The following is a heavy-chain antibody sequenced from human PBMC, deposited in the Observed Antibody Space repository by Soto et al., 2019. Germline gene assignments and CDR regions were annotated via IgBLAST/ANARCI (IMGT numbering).Heavy chain of an antibody. D-gene: IGHD3-10*01. Sequence: EVQLLESGGGLVQPGGSLRLSCAASGFTFSSYAMSWVRQAPGKGLEWVSAISGSGGSTYYADSVKGRFTISRDNSKNTLYLQMNSRRAEDTDVYYCAKDTWDSGCYYDRYYYYYGMDVWGQGTTVTVSS. J-gene: IGHJ6*02. CDR3: AKDTWDSGCYYDRYYYYYGMDV. V-gene: IGHV3-23*01. CDR1: GFTFSSYA. CDR2: ISGSGGST.